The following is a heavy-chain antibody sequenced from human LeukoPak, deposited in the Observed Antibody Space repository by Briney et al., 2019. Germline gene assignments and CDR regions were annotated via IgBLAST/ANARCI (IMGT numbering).Heavy chain of an antibody. V-gene: IGHV1-18*04. Sequence: ASVKVSCKASGYTFISYSINWVRQAPGQGLEWMGWISGYSGNTKYAQKLQGRVTMTTDTSTSTAYMELRSLRSDDTAVYYCARDRPYYGSGRTFYFDFWGQGTLVTVSS. CDR1: GYTFISYS. CDR2: ISGYSGNT. D-gene: IGHD3-10*01. J-gene: IGHJ4*02. CDR3: ARDRPYYGSGRTFYFDF.